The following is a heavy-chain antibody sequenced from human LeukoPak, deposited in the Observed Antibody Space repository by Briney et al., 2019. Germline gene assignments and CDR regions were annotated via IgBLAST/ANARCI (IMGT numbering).Heavy chain of an antibody. Sequence: GGSLRLSCAASGFTFSDYWMHWVRRAPGKGLEWVANIKGDETEKYYVDSVKGRFTISRDNSKNTLYLQMNSLRAEDTAVYYCAKCGPKDYDFWSGYWPYYYYYGMDVWGQGTTVTVSS. V-gene: IGHV3-7*01. J-gene: IGHJ6*02. D-gene: IGHD3-3*01. CDR2: IKGDETEK. CDR1: GFTFSDYW. CDR3: AKCGPKDYDFWSGYWPYYYYYGMDV.